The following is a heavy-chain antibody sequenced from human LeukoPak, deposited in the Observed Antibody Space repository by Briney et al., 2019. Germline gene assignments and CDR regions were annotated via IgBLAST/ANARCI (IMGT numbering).Heavy chain of an antibody. CDR3: AKNPYQLTPAGAFDI. Sequence: GGSLRLSCAASGFTFSSYXMXXVRQAPGEGXEXXXAXSGSGGSTYYADSVKGRFTASRDNSKNTLYLQMNILRAEDTAVYYCAKNPYQLTPAGAFDIWGQGTMVTVSS. D-gene: IGHD2-2*01. J-gene: IGHJ3*02. CDR2: XSGSGGST. CDR1: GFTFSSYX. V-gene: IGHV3-23*01.